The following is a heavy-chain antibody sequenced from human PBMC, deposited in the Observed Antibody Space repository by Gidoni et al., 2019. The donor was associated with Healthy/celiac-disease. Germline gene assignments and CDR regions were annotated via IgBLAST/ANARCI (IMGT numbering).Heavy chain of an antibody. J-gene: IGHJ6*02. D-gene: IGHD6-13*01. V-gene: IGHV3-9*01. CDR2: ISWNRGSI. CDR1: GFTFDDYA. Sequence: EVQLVESGGGLVQPGRSLRLSCAASGFTFDDYAMHWVRHGPGKGLDWVSGISWNRGSIGYADSVKGRFTISRDNAENSLYLQMNSLRAEDTALYYCAREGIAAAGSYGMDVWGQGTTVTVSS. CDR3: AREGIAAAGSYGMDV.